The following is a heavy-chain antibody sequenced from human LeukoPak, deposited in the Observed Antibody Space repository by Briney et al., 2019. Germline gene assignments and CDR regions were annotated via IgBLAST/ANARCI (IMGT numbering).Heavy chain of an antibody. Sequence: SETLSLTCTVSGGSISSYYWSWIRQPPGKGREWIGYIYYSGSTNYNPSLKSRVTISVDTSKNQFSLKLSSVTAADTAVYYCARAPTTTYYDILTGYFSDAFDIWGQGTMVTVSS. CDR1: GGSISSYY. CDR3: ARAPTTTYYDILTGYFSDAFDI. V-gene: IGHV4-59*01. CDR2: IYYSGST. D-gene: IGHD3-9*01. J-gene: IGHJ3*02.